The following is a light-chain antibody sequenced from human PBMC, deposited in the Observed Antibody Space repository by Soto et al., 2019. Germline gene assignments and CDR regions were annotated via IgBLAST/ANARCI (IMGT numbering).Light chain of an antibody. Sequence: QSVLTQPPSASGTPGQSVSISCSGSTSNIGSNTVTWYQQLPGTAPQLLIYSDNQWPSGVPDRFSGSKSGTSASLAISGLQSGDEADYYCATWDDSLHGVVFGGGTKLTVL. CDR1: TSNIGSNT. CDR2: SDN. V-gene: IGLV1-44*01. J-gene: IGLJ2*01. CDR3: ATWDDSLHGVV.